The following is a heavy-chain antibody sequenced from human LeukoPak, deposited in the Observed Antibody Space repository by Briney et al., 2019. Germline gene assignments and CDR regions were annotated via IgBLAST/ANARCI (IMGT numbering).Heavy chain of an antibody. V-gene: IGHV3-53*01. J-gene: IGHJ4*02. CDR1: GFDVSTHY. Sequence: GGSLRLSCVASGFDVSTHYMAWVRQPPGKGLEWVSLMYSAGSTHYAYSVKGRFTISRDSSKNVVYLQMNSLRGDDTAVYYCAREKGYSSGWSGFDIWGQGTLVTVSS. D-gene: IGHD6-13*01. CDR3: AREKGYSSGWSGFDI. CDR2: MYSAGST.